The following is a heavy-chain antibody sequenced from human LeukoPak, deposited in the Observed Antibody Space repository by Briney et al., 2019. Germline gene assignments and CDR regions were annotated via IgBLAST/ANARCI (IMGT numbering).Heavy chain of an antibody. CDR2: ISWNSDSI. J-gene: IGHJ4*02. D-gene: IGHD1-26*01. CDR3: AKDDSGSYYSY. CDR1: GFTFDDYA. Sequence: PGGSLRLSCAASGFTFDDYAMHWVRQTPGKGLEWVSGISWNSDSIGYADSVKGRFTISRDNSKNTLYLQMNSLRAEDTAVYYCAKDDSGSYYSYWGQGTLVTVSS. V-gene: IGHV3-9*01.